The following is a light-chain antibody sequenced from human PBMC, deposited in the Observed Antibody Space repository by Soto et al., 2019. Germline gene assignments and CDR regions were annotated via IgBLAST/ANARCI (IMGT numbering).Light chain of an antibody. J-gene: IGKJ3*01. CDR1: QSISSY. CDR2: AAS. V-gene: IGKV1-39*01. Sequence: DIQMTQSPSSLSASVGDRVTITCRASQSISSYLNWYQQKPGKAPKLLIYAASSLQSGVPSRFSGSGSGTDFTLTFSSLQPEDFATYYCQQSYSTLRFTFGPGTKVDIK. CDR3: QQSYSTLRFT.